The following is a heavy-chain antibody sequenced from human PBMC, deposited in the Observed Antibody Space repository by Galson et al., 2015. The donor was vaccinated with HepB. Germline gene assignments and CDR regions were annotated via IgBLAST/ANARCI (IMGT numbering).Heavy chain of an antibody. J-gene: IGHJ5*02. D-gene: IGHD5-24*01. Sequence: SVKVSCKASGYTSTSYAMHWVRQAPGQRLEWMGWINAGNGNTKYSQKFQGRVTITRDTSASTAYMELSSLRSEDTAVYYCARDRPEMATKSPRFDPWGQGTLVTVSS. V-gene: IGHV1-3*01. CDR2: INAGNGNT. CDR1: GYTSTSYA. CDR3: ARDRPEMATKSPRFDP.